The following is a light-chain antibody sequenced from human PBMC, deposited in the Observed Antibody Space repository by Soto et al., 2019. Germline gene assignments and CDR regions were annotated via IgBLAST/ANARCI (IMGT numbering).Light chain of an antibody. J-gene: IGLJ3*02. Sequence: QSVLTQPPSASGTPGQRVTISCSGSNFNIGSNTVNWYQQLPGTAPKLLIYSSNQRPSGVPDRFSGSKSGTSASLAISGLQSEDEADYYCAVWDDSLNGWVFGGGTKLTVL. V-gene: IGLV1-44*01. CDR2: SSN. CDR3: AVWDDSLNGWV. CDR1: NFNIGSNT.